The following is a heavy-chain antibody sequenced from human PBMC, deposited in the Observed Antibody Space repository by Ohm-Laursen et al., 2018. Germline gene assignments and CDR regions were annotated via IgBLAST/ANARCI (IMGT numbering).Heavy chain of an antibody. D-gene: IGHD3-3*01. CDR2: INHSGST. CDR1: GGSISSVNYY. J-gene: IGHJ6*02. Sequence: SDTLSLTCSVSGGSISSVNYYWSWIRQPPGKGLEWIGEINHSGSTNYNPSLKSRVTISVDTSKNQFSLKLSSVTAADTAVYYCARGWSRLYYGMDVWGQGTTVTVSS. V-gene: IGHV4-39*07. CDR3: ARGWSRLYYGMDV.